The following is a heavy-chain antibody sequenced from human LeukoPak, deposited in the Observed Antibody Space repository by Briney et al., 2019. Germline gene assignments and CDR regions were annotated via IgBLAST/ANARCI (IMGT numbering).Heavy chain of an antibody. V-gene: IGHV1-2*02. CDR2: INPDNGVA. CDR3: ARYYCSRTSWHVFDC. D-gene: IGHD2-2*01. Sequence: GGSLRVSCKASGYTFTDYYMHWVRQAPGQGLEWMGWINPDNGVANCAQNFQGRVTMTRDTSISTAYMELSRLRSDDTAVYYCARYYCSRTSWHVFDCWGEGTLVTVSS. J-gene: IGHJ4*02. CDR1: GYTFTDYY.